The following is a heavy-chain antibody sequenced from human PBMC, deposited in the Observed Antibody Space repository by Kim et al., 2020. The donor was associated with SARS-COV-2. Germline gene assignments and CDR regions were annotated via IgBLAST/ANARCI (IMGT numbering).Heavy chain of an antibody. CDR3: ARSLNSWYPFDY. V-gene: IGHV5-51*01. D-gene: IGHD6-13*01. J-gene: IGHJ4*02. Sequence: YSPSFQGQVTISADKSISTAYLQWSSLKASDTAMYYCARSLNSWYPFDYWGQGTLVTVSS.